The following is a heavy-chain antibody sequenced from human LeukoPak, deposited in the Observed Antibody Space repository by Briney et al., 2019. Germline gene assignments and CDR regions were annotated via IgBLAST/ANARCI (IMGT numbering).Heavy chain of an antibody. CDR3: ARAYDP. CDR1: GCAVISNY. CDR2: IYSDGST. J-gene: IGHJ5*02. V-gene: IGHV3-53*01. Sequence: GGSLRLSCAASGCAVISNYISWVRQAPGKGLEWVSVIYSDGSTFYADSVRGRFTISRDISKNTVYLQMNSLRAEDTAMYYCARAYDPWGQGTLVTVSS.